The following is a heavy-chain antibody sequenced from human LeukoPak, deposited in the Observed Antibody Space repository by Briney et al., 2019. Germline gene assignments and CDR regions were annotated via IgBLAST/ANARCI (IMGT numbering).Heavy chain of an antibody. Sequence: SETLSLTCTVSGDSITSGDYYWSWIRQPPGKGLEWIGSIYHSGSTYYNPSLKSRVTISVDTSKNQFSLKLSSVTAADTAVYYCARDLGAEYGSGYWGQGTLVTVSS. J-gene: IGHJ4*02. V-gene: IGHV4-38-2*02. CDR1: GDSITSGDYY. D-gene: IGHD3-10*01. CDR3: ARDLGAEYGSGY. CDR2: IYHSGST.